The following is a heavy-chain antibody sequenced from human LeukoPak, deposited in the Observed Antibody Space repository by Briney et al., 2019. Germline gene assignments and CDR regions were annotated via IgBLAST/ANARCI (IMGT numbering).Heavy chain of an antibody. J-gene: IGHJ6*02. CDR2: INPSGGST. CDR1: GYTFTSYY. V-gene: IGHV1-46*01. Sequence: ASVKVSCKASGYTFTSYYMHWVRQAPGQGLEWMGIINPSGGSTSYAQKFQGRVTMTRNTSISTAYMELSSLRSEDTAVYYCARGELKDSYYDFWSGYYLSYYYYGMDVWGQGTTVTVSS. D-gene: IGHD3-3*01. CDR3: ARGELKDSYYDFWSGYYLSYYYYGMDV.